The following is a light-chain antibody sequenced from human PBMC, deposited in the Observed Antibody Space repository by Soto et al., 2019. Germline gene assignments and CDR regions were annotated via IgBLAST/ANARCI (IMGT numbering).Light chain of an antibody. CDR3: QQYSSSPLT. V-gene: IGKV3-20*01. CDR1: QSVSSNY. CDR2: GAS. J-gene: IGKJ4*01. Sequence: EIVLTQSPGTLSLSLGERATLSCRASQSVSSNYLAWYQQQPGQAPRLLIYGASSRDNGIPDRFSGSGSGTEFTLTISRLEPEDFAMYYCQQYSSSPLTFGGGTKVEIK.